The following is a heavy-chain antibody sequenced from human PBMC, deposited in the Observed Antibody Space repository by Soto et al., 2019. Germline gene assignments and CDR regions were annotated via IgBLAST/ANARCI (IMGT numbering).Heavy chain of an antibody. CDR1: GFTFNTYG. Sequence: QVQLVESGGGVVQPGGSLRLSCTTSGFTFNTYGMYWVRQAPGKGLEWVAIIWYDGSNKYYGDSVKGRFTLSRDNSKKMLDQQVNMLSALDTALSYLASWECPRACCCSSPFNHGEDVWGDGTTVTVAS. J-gene: IGHJ6*04. V-gene: IGHV3-33*08. CDR2: IWYDGSNK. CDR3: ASWECPRACCCSSPFNHGEDV. D-gene: IGHD2-15*01.